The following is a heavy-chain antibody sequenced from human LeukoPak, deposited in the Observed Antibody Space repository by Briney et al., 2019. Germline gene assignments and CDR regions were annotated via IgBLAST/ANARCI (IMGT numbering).Heavy chain of an antibody. CDR3: ATPHIAASDY. CDR1: GGSISSSRYY. J-gene: IGHJ4*02. Sequence: SETLSLTCTVSGGSISSSRYYWGWIRQPPGKGLEWIGSIYYSGSTYYNPSLKSRVTISVDTSKNQFSLKLSSVTAADTAVYYCATPHIAASDYWGQGTLVTVSS. D-gene: IGHD6-13*01. CDR2: IYYSGST. V-gene: IGHV4-39*01.